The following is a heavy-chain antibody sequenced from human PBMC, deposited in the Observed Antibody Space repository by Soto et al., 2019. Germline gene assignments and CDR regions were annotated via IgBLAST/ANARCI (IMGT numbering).Heavy chain of an antibody. Sequence: SETLSLTCTASGGSISSSSYYWGWIRQPPGKGLEWIGSIYYSGSTYYNPSLKSRVTISVDTSKNQFSLKLSSVTAADTAVYYCARRGIRVAFDYWGQGTLVTVSS. D-gene: IGHD3-16*01. CDR2: IYYSGST. CDR3: ARRGIRVAFDY. V-gene: IGHV4-39*01. J-gene: IGHJ4*02. CDR1: GGSISSSSYY.